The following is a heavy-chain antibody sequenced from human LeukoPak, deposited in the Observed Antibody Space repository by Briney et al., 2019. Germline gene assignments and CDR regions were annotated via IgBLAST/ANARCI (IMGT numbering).Heavy chain of an antibody. CDR1: GGSFSGYY. CDR3: ARDGTYGANSREFDP. J-gene: IGHJ5*02. V-gene: IGHV4-34*01. D-gene: IGHD4-23*01. CDR2: INHSGST. Sequence: SETLSPTCAVYGGSFSGYYWSWIRQPPGKGLEWIGEINHSGSTNYNPSLKSRVTISVDTSKNQFSLKLSSVTAADTAVYYCARDGTYGANSREFDPWGQGTLVTVSS.